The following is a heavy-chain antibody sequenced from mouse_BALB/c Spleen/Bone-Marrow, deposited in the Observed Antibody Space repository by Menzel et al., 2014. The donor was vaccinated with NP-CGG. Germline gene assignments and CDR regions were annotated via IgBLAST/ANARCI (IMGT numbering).Heavy chain of an antibody. CDR2: INPSNGGT. Sequence: VQLQQSGAELVKPGASVKLSCKASGYTFTSYYMYWEKQRPGQGLEWIGEINPSNGGTNFNEKFKSKATLTVDKSSSTAYMQLSSLTSEDSAVYYCTREGDSPFAYWGQGTLVTVSA. CDR1: GYTFTSYY. J-gene: IGHJ3*01. D-gene: IGHD2-13*01. V-gene: IGHV1S81*02. CDR3: TREGDSPFAY.